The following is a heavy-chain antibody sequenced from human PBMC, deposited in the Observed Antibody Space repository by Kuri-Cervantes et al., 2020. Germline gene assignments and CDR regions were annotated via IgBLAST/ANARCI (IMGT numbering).Heavy chain of an antibody. CDR2: ISWNSGSI. D-gene: IGHD5-24*01. CDR1: GFTFDDYA. V-gene: IGHV3-9*01. Sequence: SLKISCAASGFTFDDYAMHWVRQAPGKGLEWVSGISWNSGSIGYADSVKGRFTISRDNAKNSLYLQMNSLRAEDTALYYCARVLESWYLDYWGQGTLVTVSS. J-gene: IGHJ4*02. CDR3: ARVLESWYLDY.